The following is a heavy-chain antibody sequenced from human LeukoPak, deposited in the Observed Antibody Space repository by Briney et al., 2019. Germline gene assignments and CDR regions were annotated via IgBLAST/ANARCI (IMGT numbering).Heavy chain of an antibody. Sequence: PSETLSLTCTVSGGSISSSSYYWGWIRQPPGKGLECIGYIYSSGSTNYNPSLKSRVTISVDTSKNQFSLKLSSVTAADTAVYYCARARNYYDSSGFYYEGDAFDIWGQGTMVTVSS. CDR1: GGSISSSSYY. D-gene: IGHD3-22*01. J-gene: IGHJ3*02. V-gene: IGHV4-61*05. CDR2: IYSSGST. CDR3: ARARNYYDSSGFYYEGDAFDI.